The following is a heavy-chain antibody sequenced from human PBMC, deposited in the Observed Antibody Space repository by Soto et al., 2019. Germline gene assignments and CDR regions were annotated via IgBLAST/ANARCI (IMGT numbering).Heavy chain of an antibody. Sequence: VLLEQSGAEVKKPGSSVKVSCKTSGGTFSNFAISWVRLAPGQGLEWMGVIIPKFSAPTYAQKFQGRVMITADESTSTAFMELSSLRSEDTAVYFCGGDRVWRGNTYYYGMDVWGQGTTVIVSS. CDR2: IIPKFSAP. CDR1: GGTFSNFA. CDR3: GGDRVWRGNTYYYGMDV. D-gene: IGHD2-21*01. J-gene: IGHJ6*02. V-gene: IGHV1-69*12.